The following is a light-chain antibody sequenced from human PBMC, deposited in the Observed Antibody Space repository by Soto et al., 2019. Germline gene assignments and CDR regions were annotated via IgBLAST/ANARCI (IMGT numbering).Light chain of an antibody. V-gene: IGKV3-11*01. J-gene: IGKJ5*01. Sequence: EVVLTHSPVTRSLSPGERATLSCRASQSFRGLLAWYQQKPGQAPRLLIYDAYNSATGIPPRFSGSGSGTDFTLTISSLEPEDFAVYYCQQRHMWPITFGQGTRVEIK. CDR3: QQRHMWPIT. CDR2: DAY. CDR1: QSFRGL.